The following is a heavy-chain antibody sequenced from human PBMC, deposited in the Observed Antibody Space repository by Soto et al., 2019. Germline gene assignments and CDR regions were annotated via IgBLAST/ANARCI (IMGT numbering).Heavy chain of an antibody. CDR2: ISSTSSTM. J-gene: IGHJ6*02. Sequence: EVQLVESGGGLVQPGGSLRLSCAASGFTFGSYRMNWVRQAPGKGLEWISYISSTSSTMYYADSVKGRFTISRDNAKNSLYLQMNTLRDEDTAMYYCARDWGYCSGGTCHYGMDVWGQGTTVTVSS. CDR3: ARDWGYCSGGTCHYGMDV. CDR1: GFTFGSYR. D-gene: IGHD2-15*01. V-gene: IGHV3-48*02.